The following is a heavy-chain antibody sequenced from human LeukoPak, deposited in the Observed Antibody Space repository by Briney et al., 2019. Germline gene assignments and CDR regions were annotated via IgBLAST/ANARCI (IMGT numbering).Heavy chain of an antibody. J-gene: IGHJ4*02. CDR2: MNPNSGDT. Sequence: ASVKVCCKASVYTFTNFYIHWVRQAPGQGLEWMGWMNPNSGDTSYAREFQDRVTMTRDTSLSTAYMELSRLRSDDTAVYFCARRPINCIITNCYVDYWGQGTLVTVSS. D-gene: IGHD2-2*01. CDR3: ARRPINCIITNCYVDY. V-gene: IGHV1-2*02. CDR1: VYTFTNFY.